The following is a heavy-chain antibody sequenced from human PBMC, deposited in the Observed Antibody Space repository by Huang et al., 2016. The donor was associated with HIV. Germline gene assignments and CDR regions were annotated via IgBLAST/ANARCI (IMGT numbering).Heavy chain of an antibody. CDR2: IYYSGST. Sequence: QVQLQESGPGLVKPSETLSLTCTVSGGSISSPYWSWIRQPPGQGLEWIGSIYYSGSTNYNPSLKSRVTISVDTSKNQFALKLSSVTAADTAVYYCARDTMVRGFDYWGQGTLVTVSS. V-gene: IGHV4-59*11. D-gene: IGHD3-10*01. CDR1: GGSISSPY. CDR3: ARDTMVRGFDY. J-gene: IGHJ4*02.